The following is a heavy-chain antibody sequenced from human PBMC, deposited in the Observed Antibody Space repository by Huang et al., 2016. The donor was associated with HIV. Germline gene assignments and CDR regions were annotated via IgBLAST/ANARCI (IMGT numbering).Heavy chain of an antibody. CDR3: ARDVGYSSGWYTYYYMDV. Sequence: RQAPGKGLEWISYISASSDVIYYADSVWGRFTVSRDNAKDSLYLVMNKWRGDDTAIYYCARDVGYSSGWYTYYYMDVWGEGTAVTVSS. V-gene: IGHV3-48*01. CDR2: ISASSDVI. J-gene: IGHJ6*03. D-gene: IGHD6-13*01.